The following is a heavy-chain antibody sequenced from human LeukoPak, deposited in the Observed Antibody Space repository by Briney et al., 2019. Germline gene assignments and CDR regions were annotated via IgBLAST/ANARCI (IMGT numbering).Heavy chain of an antibody. Sequence: GGSVRLSCAASGFTFRSHDMHWVRQVPGKGLEWVTFVRFDGSDKNYADSVKGRFTISRDNSKNTLSLQMISLRAEDTAVYYCAKSLYPDAFDIWGQGTMVTVS. D-gene: IGHD2-8*01. CDR2: VRFDGSDK. V-gene: IGHV3-30*02. CDR1: GFTFRSHD. J-gene: IGHJ3*02. CDR3: AKSLYPDAFDI.